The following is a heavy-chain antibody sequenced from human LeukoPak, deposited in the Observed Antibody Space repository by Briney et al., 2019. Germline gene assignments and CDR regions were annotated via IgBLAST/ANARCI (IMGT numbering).Heavy chain of an antibody. CDR3: ARDSSIPY. CDR1: GFTFSAYL. V-gene: IGHV3-7*03. D-gene: IGHD2-2*02. Sequence: PGGSLRLSCAASGFTFSAYLMSWVRQAPGKGLEWVANIKQDGSEKYYVDSVKGRFTISRDNAKNSLYLQMNSLRAEDTAMYYCARDSSIPYWDQGTLVTVSS. J-gene: IGHJ4*02. CDR2: IKQDGSEK.